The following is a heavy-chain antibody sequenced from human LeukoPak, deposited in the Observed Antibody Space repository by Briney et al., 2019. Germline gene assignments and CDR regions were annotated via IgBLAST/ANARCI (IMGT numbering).Heavy chain of an antibody. D-gene: IGHD6-19*01. Sequence: GGSLRLSCAASGFTFSSYAMSWVRQAPGKGLEWVSAISGSGGSTYYADSVKGRFTISRDNSKNTLYLQMNSLRAEDTAVYYCAKDTSSGWTLNAFDIWSQGTMVTVSS. J-gene: IGHJ3*02. CDR3: AKDTSSGWTLNAFDI. V-gene: IGHV3-23*01. CDR1: GFTFSSYA. CDR2: ISGSGGST.